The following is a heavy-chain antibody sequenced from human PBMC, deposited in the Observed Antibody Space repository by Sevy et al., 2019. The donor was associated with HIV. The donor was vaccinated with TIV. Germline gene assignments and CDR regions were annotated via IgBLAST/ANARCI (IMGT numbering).Heavy chain of an antibody. Sequence: GGSLRLSCAASGFTFSKYSMSWVRQPPGKGLEWVSTLSFGCGEINYADSVKGRFNISRDNSKSSVYLQMNNLRPEDTAVYDGAREGCTKPHDYWGQGTLVTVSS. J-gene: IGHJ4*02. V-gene: IGHV3-23*01. CDR2: LSFGCGEI. CDR1: GFTFSKYS. D-gene: IGHD2-8*01. CDR3: AREGCTKPHDY.